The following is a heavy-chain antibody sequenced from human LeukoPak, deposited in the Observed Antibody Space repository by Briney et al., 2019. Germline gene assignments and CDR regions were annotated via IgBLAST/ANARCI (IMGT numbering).Heavy chain of an antibody. D-gene: IGHD3-10*01. CDR3: ARGRKGGSAL. CDR1: GGSFSGFY. CDR2: IDHSGST. Sequence: SGTLSLTCDVYGGSFSGFYWNWIRQPPGKGLEWIGEIDHSGSTNYSPSLKSRVTISVDRANNQFSLKLSSVTAADTAFYYCARGRKGGSALWGQGTLVTVSS. J-gene: IGHJ4*02. V-gene: IGHV4-34*01.